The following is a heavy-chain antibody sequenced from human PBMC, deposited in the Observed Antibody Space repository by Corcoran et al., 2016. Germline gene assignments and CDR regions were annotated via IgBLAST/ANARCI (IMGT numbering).Heavy chain of an antibody. V-gene: IGHV5-51*01. CDR2: IYPTDSDT. CDR3: ARLGHGRGWYRGVVGY. J-gene: IGHJ4*02. D-gene: IGHD6-19*01. Sequence: EVQLVQSGAEVKKPGESLKISCEGSGYSFSSYWIGWVRQMPGKGLEWMGIIYPTDSDTRYSPSFEGQVTISADKSITTAYLQWSSLKASDTAIYYCARLGHGRGWYRGVVGYWGQGTLVTVSS. CDR1: GYSFSSYW.